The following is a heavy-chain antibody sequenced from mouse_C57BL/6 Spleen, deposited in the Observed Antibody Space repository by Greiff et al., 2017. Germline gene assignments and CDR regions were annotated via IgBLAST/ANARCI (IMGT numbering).Heavy chain of an antibody. CDR1: GYTFTSYW. Sequence: VQLQQPGAELVKPGASVKLSCKASGYTFTSYWMQWVKQRPGQGLEWIGEIDPSDSYTNYNQKFKGKARLTVDTSSSTAYMQLSSLTSEDSAVYYCASSSGGYSHAMDYWGQGTSVTVSS. CDR2: IDPSDSYT. V-gene: IGHV1-50*01. J-gene: IGHJ4*01. D-gene: IGHD2-3*01. CDR3: ASSSGGYSHAMDY.